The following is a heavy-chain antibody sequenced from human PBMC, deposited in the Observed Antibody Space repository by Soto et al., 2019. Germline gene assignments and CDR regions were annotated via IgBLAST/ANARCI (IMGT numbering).Heavy chain of an antibody. J-gene: IGHJ5*02. CDR3: ARGQWLA. CDR1: GFTFSSYG. V-gene: IGHV3-33*01. D-gene: IGHD6-19*01. CDR2: IWYDGSNK. Sequence: QVQLVESGGGVVQPGRSLRLSCAASGFTFSSYGMHWVRQAPGKGLEWVAVIWYDGSNKYYADSVKGRFTISRDNSKNTLYLRMNSLSVEDAAVYYCARGQWLAWGQGTLVTVSS.